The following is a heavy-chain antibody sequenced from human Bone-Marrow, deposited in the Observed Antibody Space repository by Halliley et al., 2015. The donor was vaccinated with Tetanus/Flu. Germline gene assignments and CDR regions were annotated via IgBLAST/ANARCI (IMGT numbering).Heavy chain of an antibody. CDR2: TTGGP. J-gene: IGHJ2*01. Sequence: TTGGPNYPDSVKGRFDISRENAKNSVYLQINSLRDEDTAIYYCAREQGIPGNWYFDLWGRGTLVTVSS. CDR3: AREQGIPGNWYFDL. D-gene: IGHD3-10*01. V-gene: IGHV3-13*05.